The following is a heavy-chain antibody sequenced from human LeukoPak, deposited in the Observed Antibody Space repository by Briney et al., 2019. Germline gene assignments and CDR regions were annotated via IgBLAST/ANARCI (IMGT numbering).Heavy chain of an antibody. J-gene: IGHJ4*02. Sequence: PGGSLRLSCAASGFTFSNHWMSWVRQAPGKGLEWVANIKQDGSEKYYVDSVNGRFTISRDNAKNSLYLQMNSLRAEDTAVYYCARDPTIFGVVIVPDYWGQGTLVTVSS. CDR3: ARDPTIFGVVIVPDY. CDR1: GFTFSNHW. D-gene: IGHD3-3*01. CDR2: IKQDGSEK. V-gene: IGHV3-7*01.